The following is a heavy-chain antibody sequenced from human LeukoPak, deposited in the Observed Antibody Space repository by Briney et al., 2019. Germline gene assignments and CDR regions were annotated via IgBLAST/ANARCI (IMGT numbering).Heavy chain of an antibody. J-gene: IGHJ4*02. CDR3: ASLKALVYY. V-gene: IGHV1-69*04. CDR1: GGTFSSYA. Sequence: SVKVSSKASGGTFSSYAISWVRQAPGQGLEWMGRIIPILGIANYAQKFQGRVTITADKSTSTAYMELSSLRSEDTAVYYCASLKALVYYWGQGTLVTVSS. D-gene: IGHD2-8*01. CDR2: IIPILGIA.